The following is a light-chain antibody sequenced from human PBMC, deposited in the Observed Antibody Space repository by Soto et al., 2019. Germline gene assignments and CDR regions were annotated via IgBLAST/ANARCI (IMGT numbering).Light chain of an antibody. CDR1: ESVSSN. CDR2: GAS. CDR3: QQYNNWPPLT. J-gene: IGKJ4*01. Sequence: EIVMTQSPATLSVSAGERITLSCRTSESVSSNLACYQHRPCQTPRLLIYGASTRATGIPARFSCSGSGSDFTLTISSRQSEDFSVYYCQQYNNWPPLTFGGGTKVEIK. V-gene: IGKV3D-15*01.